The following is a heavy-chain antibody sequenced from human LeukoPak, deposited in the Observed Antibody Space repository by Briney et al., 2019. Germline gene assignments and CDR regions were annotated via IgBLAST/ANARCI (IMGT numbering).Heavy chain of an antibody. V-gene: IGHV3-20*04. Sequence: GGSLRLSCAASGFTFDNYGMSWVRQAPGKGLEWVSGINRNGGSTVYAGCVIGEMANTRDNAKNYLSLQMKSLRAEAKALDYCARDKVRWGELFEGMDVWGQGGTVGVSS. CDR1: GFTFDNYG. D-gene: IGHD3-10*01. CDR3: ARDKVRWGELFEGMDV. CDR2: INRNGGST. J-gene: IGHJ6*02.